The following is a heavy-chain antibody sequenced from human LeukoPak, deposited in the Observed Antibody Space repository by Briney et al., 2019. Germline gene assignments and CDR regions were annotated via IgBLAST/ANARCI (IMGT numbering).Heavy chain of an antibody. Sequence: ASVKVSCKASGYTFTSYDINWVRQATGQGLEWMGWMNPNSGNTGYAQKFQGRVTITRNTSISTAYMELSSLRSEDTAVYYCASVDIAVVPAAPGPFYNYDMDVWGKGTTVTVFS. V-gene: IGHV1-8*03. CDR1: GYTFTSYD. J-gene: IGHJ6*03. CDR2: MNPNSGNT. D-gene: IGHD2-2*03. CDR3: ASVDIAVVPAAPGPFYNYDMDV.